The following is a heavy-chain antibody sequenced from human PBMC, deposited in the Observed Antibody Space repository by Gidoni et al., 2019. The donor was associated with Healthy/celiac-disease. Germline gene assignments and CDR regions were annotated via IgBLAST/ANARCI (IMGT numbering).Heavy chain of an antibody. J-gene: IGHJ4*02. CDR1: GFTFSSYS. V-gene: IGHV3-21*01. CDR2: ISSSSSYI. Sequence: EVQLVESGGGLVKPGGSLGLSCAASGFTFSSYSMNWVRQAPGKGLEWVSSISSSSSYIYYADSVKGRFTISRDNAKNSLYLQMNSLRAEDTAVYYCARDKQWLVRPVLDYWGQGTLVTVSS. D-gene: IGHD6-19*01. CDR3: ARDKQWLVRPVLDY.